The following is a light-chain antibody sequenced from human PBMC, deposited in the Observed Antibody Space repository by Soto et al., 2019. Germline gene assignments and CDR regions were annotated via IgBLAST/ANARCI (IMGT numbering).Light chain of an antibody. Sequence: EIVLTQPPATLSVSPGERATLSCRASQSVGSNLAWYQQTPGQAPRLLIYGTSTRATGIPARFSGGGSGTEFTLTISSLQSEDFAVYYCQQYNNWPRTFGQGTKVDIK. J-gene: IGKJ1*01. V-gene: IGKV3-15*01. CDR1: QSVGSN. CDR3: QQYNNWPRT. CDR2: GTS.